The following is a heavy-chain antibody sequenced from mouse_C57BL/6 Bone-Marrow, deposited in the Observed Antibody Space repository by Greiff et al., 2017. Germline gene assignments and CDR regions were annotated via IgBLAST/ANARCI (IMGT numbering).Heavy chain of an antibody. J-gene: IGHJ2*01. CDR3: EREDYYGSSFSYGY. D-gene: IGHD1-1*01. CDR2: IDPSDSYT. Sequence: QVQLQQPGAELVKPGASVKLSCKASGYTFTSYWMQWVKQRPGQGLEWIGEIDPSDSYTNYNQKFKGKATLTVDTSSSTAYMQLSSLTSEDYAVYYCEREDYYGSSFSYGYWGQGTTLTVSS. V-gene: IGHV1-50*01. CDR1: GYTFTSYW.